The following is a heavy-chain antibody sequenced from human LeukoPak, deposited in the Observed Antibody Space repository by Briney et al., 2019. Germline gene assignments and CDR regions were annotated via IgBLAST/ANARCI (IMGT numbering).Heavy chain of an antibody. Sequence: GGSLRLSCAASEFTFSSYWMTWVRQAPGKGLEWVANIYKEGSEKYYVDSVKGRFTISRDNAKNSMYLQMNSLRAEDTAVYYCARIRYNWNGMDVWGQGTTVTVSS. D-gene: IGHD1-20*01. CDR3: ARIRYNWNGMDV. J-gene: IGHJ6*02. CDR1: EFTFSSYW. V-gene: IGHV3-7*04. CDR2: IYKEGSEK.